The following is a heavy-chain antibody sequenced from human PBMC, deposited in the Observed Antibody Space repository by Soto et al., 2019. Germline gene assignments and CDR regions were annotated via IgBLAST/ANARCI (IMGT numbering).Heavy chain of an antibody. CDR3: ASLVTTSGLCVDY. Sequence: QLQLQESGPGLVKPSETLSLTCTVSGGSIRTSAYYWGWIRQPPGKGLEWIGTIYYSGTTYSKPSLRSRVTISLDTSKNQFSLKLSSVTAADTAVYYCASLVTTSGLCVDYWGQGTLVTVSS. J-gene: IGHJ4*02. CDR1: GGSIRTSAYY. D-gene: IGHD5-12*01. CDR2: IYYSGTT. V-gene: IGHV4-39*01.